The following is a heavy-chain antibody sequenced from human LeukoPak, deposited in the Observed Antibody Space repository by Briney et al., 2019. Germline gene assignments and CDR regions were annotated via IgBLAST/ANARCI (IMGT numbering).Heavy chain of an antibody. D-gene: IGHD3-3*01. CDR2: ISGSGGST. J-gene: IGHJ4*02. CDR3: AKDSGSITIFGVVTTFDC. V-gene: IGHV3-23*01. CDR1: GFTFSSYA. Sequence: GGSLRLSCAASGFTFSSYAVSWVRQAPGKGLEWVSAISGSGGSTYYADSVKGRFTISRDNSKNTLYLQMNSLRAEDTAVYYCAKDSGSITIFGVVTTFDCWGQGTLVTVSS.